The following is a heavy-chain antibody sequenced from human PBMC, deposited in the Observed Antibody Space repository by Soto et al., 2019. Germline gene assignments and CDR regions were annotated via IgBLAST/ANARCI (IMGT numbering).Heavy chain of an antibody. Sequence: EVQLLESGGGLVQPGGSLRLSCAASGFTFSSYAMSWVRQAPGKGLEWVSAISGSGGSTYYADSVKGRFTISRDNSKNTLYLQMNSLRAEDTAVYDCPKDLRKELLFDYWGQGTLVTVSS. CDR1: GFTFSSYA. CDR2: ISGSGGST. J-gene: IGHJ4*02. CDR3: PKDLRKELLFDY. D-gene: IGHD2-15*01. V-gene: IGHV3-23*01.